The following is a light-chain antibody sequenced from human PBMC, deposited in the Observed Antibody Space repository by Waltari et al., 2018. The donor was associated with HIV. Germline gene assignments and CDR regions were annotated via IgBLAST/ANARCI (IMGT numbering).Light chain of an antibody. J-gene: IGLJ1*01. Sequence: SALTQPRPGAGSPGQSVTIPCTGTGIDVGCHNPFSWYQQSPDKAPKIMIYDVSKRPSGVPDRFSGSKSGNTASLTISGLQSEDEANYFCCSYAGSYTYVFGTGTEVTVL. V-gene: IGLV2-11*01. CDR2: DVS. CDR3: CSYAGSYTYV. CDR1: GIDVGCHNP.